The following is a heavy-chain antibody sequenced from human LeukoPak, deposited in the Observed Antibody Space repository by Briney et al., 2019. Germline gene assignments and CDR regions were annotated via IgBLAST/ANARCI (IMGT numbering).Heavy chain of an antibody. CDR3: ARQIVVVVAATPRLLDDY. D-gene: IGHD2-15*01. Sequence: ASVKVSCKASGYTLTSYGISWVRQAPGQGLEWMGWISAYNGNTNYAQKLQGRVTMTTDTSTSTAYMELRSLRSDDTAVYYCARQIVVVVAATPRLLDDYWGQGTLVTVSS. CDR1: GYTLTSYG. CDR2: ISAYNGNT. J-gene: IGHJ4*02. V-gene: IGHV1-18*01.